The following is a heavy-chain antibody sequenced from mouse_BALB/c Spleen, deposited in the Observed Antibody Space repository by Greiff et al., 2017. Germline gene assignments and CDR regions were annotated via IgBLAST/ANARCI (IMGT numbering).Heavy chain of an antibody. Sequence: VQLQQSGPELVKPGASVKISCKASGYTFTDYNMHWVKQSHGKSLEWIGYIYPYNGGTGYNQKFKSKATLTVDNSSSTAYMELRSLTSEDSAVYYCALNGAWFAYWGQGTLVTVSA. J-gene: IGHJ3*01. CDR1: GYTFTDYN. V-gene: IGHV1S29*02. CDR3: ALNGAWFAY. CDR2: IYPYNGGT. D-gene: IGHD1-1*02.